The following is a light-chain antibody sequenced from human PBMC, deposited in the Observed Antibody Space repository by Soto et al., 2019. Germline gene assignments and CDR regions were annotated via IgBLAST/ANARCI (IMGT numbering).Light chain of an antibody. CDR2: DVS. J-gene: IGLJ1*01. Sequence: QSVLTQPGSVSGSPGQSIAISCPGTSSDVGGYNYVSWYQQHPGKAPKLMVYDVSNRPSGVSNRFSGSKSGNTASLTISGLQAEDEADYYCSSYTSSSTYVFGTGTKVTVL. CDR1: SSDVGGYNY. V-gene: IGLV2-14*01. CDR3: SSYTSSSTYV.